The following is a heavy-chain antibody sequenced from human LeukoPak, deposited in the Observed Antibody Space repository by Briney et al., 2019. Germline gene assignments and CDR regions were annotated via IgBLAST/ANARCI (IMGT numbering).Heavy chain of an antibody. Sequence: ASVKVSCKASGYTFTGYYMHWVRQAPGQGLEWMGWINPNSGGTDYAQKFQGWVTMTRDTSISTAYMELSRLRSDDTAVYYCAREGISGYDFWSGYWDPYYFDYWGQGTLVTVSS. J-gene: IGHJ4*02. V-gene: IGHV1-2*04. CDR3: AREGISGYDFWSGYWDPYYFDY. CDR2: INPNSGGT. CDR1: GYTFTGYY. D-gene: IGHD3-3*01.